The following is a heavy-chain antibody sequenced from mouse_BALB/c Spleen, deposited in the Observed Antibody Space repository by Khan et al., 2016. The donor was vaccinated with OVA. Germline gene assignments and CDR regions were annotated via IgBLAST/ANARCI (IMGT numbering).Heavy chain of an antibody. CDR3: AWGGYSPGFAS. Sequence: EVQLQQSGAELVRPGALVKLSCNASGFNIKAYYMHWVKQSPEQGMVWIGRIDPENGDTIYDPKFPGKASISSDTSSNTVYLQLSSLTSEDPVVYYCAWGGYSPGFASWGRGTLVTGSA. V-gene: IGHV14-1*02. CDR2: IDPENGDT. CDR1: GFNIKAYY. J-gene: IGHJ3*01. D-gene: IGHD2-3*01.